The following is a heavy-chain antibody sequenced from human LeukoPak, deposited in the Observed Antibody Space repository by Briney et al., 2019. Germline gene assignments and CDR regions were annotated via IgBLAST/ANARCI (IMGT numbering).Heavy chain of an antibody. CDR3: ARDCGSTGCDY. CDR2: ITGSSSYM. D-gene: IGHD2-2*01. V-gene: IGHV3-21*01. J-gene: IGHJ4*02. Sequence: GGSLRLSCAASGFTFSDYSMNWVRQAPGKGLEWVSSITGSSSYMYYADSLKGRFTISRDNAKNSLYLQMNSLRAEDTAVYYCARDCGSTGCDYWGQGTLVTVSS. CDR1: GFTFSDYS.